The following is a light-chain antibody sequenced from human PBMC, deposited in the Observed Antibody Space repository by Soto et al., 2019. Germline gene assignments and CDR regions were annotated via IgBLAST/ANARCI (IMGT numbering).Light chain of an antibody. Sequence: QSVLTQPASVSGSPGQSITISCTGTSSDVGGYNYVSWYQQHPGKAPKLMIYDVSNRPSGVSNRFSGSKSGNTASLTISGLQAEDEADYYCAAWDDSLKGHVFGTGTKVTVL. V-gene: IGLV2-14*01. CDR1: SSDVGGYNY. CDR3: AAWDDSLKGHV. J-gene: IGLJ1*01. CDR2: DVS.